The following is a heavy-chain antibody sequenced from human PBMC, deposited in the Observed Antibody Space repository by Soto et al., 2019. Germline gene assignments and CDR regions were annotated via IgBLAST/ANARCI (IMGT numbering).Heavy chain of an antibody. CDR2: IYTSGST. CDR1: GGSISSYY. CDR3: ARDIRILYYDFWSGSRPDY. V-gene: IGHV4-4*07. D-gene: IGHD3-3*01. J-gene: IGHJ4*02. Sequence: SETLSLTCTVSGGSISSYYWSWIRQPAGKGLEWIGRIYTSGSTNYNPSLKSRVTMSVDTSKNQFSLKLSSVTAADTAVYYCARDIRILYYDFWSGSRPDYWGQGTLVTVSS.